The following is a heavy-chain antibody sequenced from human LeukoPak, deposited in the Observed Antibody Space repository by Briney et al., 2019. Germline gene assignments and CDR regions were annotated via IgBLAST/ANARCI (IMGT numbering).Heavy chain of an antibody. CDR1: GFTFSSYG. V-gene: IGHV3-30*02. J-gene: IGHJ6*03. CDR2: IRYDGSNK. Sequence: GGSLRLSCAASGFTFSSYGMHWVRQAPGKGLEWVAFIRYDGSNKYYADSVKGRFTISRDNSKNTLYLQMNSLRAEDTAVYYCAKATWDILTGPHYYYYYMDVWGKGTTVTVSS. D-gene: IGHD3-9*01. CDR3: AKATWDILTGPHYYYYYMDV.